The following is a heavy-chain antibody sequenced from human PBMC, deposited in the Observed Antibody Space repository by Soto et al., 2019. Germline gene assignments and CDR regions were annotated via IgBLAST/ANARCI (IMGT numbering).Heavy chain of an antibody. V-gene: IGHV4-4*02. CDR3: ARGSIPGLPIVVVTARLDYYYYGMDV. CDR2: IYHSGST. CDR1: GGSISSSNW. D-gene: IGHD2-21*02. Sequence: QVQLQESGPGLVKPSGTLSLTCAVSGGSISSSNWWSWVRQPPGKGLEWIGGIYHSGSTNYNPSLKSRVTISVDKSKNQFSLKLSSVTAADTAVYYCARGSIPGLPIVVVTARLDYYYYGMDVWGQGTTVTVSS. J-gene: IGHJ6*02.